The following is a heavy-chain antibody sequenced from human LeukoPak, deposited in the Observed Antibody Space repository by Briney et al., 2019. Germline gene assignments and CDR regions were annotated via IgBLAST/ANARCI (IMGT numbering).Heavy chain of an antibody. CDR2: ISSSGSYI. Sequence: GGSLRLSCAASTFTFSSYTMNWVRQAPGTGLEWVSSISSSGSYIYYADSLKGRFTVSRDNAKNSLYLQMNSLRAEDTGVYYCARQEYSTFDYWGQGTLVTVSS. CDR3: ARQEYSTFDY. CDR1: TFTFSSYT. J-gene: IGHJ4*02. V-gene: IGHV3-21*01. D-gene: IGHD2/OR15-2a*01.